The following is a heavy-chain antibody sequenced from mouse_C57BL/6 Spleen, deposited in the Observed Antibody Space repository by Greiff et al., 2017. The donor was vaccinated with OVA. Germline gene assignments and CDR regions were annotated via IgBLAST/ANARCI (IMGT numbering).Heavy chain of an antibody. J-gene: IGHJ3*01. D-gene: IGHD2-5*01. V-gene: IGHV14-1*01. CDR3: TPYYSNPAWFAY. Sequence: VQLQQSGAELVRPGASVKLSCTASGFNIKDYYMHWVKQRPEQGLEWIGRIDPEDGDTEYAPKFQGKATMTADTSSNTAYLQLSSLTSEDTAVYYCTPYYSNPAWFAYWGQGTLVTVSA. CDR2: IDPEDGDT. CDR1: GFNIKDYY.